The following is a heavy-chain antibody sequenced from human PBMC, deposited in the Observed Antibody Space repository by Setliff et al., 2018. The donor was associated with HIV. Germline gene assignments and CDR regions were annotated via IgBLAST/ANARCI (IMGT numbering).Heavy chain of an antibody. Sequence: SETLSLTCTVSRGSIKYYFWSWIRQPPGKGLECIGHISYSGTTNYNPSLESRVTISVDTSKNHFSLRLSSVTAADTAVYYCARGEFYCGTDCYWSSFDYWGQGILVTVSS. V-gene: IGHV4-59*08. D-gene: IGHD2-21*02. CDR1: RGSIKYYF. CDR2: ISYSGTT. J-gene: IGHJ4*02. CDR3: ARGEFYCGTDCYWSSFDY.